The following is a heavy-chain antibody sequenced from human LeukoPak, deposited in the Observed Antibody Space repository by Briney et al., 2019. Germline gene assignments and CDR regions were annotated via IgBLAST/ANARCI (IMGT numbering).Heavy chain of an antibody. CDR1: GVTFSDYY. CDR3: ARVEYVAGSPVSVGGYYMDV. Sequence: GGSLRLSCAASGVTFSDYYMSWIRQAPGKGLEWVSYISSSGSTIYYADSVKGRFTISRDNAKNSLYLQMNSLRAEDTAVYYCARVEYVAGSPVSVGGYYMDVWGKGATVTVSS. V-gene: IGHV3-11*04. J-gene: IGHJ6*03. D-gene: IGHD5/OR15-5a*01. CDR2: ISSSGSTI.